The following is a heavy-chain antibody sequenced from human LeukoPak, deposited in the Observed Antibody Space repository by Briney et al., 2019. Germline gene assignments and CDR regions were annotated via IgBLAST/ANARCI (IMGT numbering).Heavy chain of an antibody. J-gene: IGHJ4*02. V-gene: IGHV3-23*01. CDR3: AKWTVGVSSGWYVLNYFDY. D-gene: IGHD6-19*01. Sequence: GGSLRLSCTASGFTFSSYALTWVRQAPGKGLEWVSAITASGGSTYYADSVKGRFTISRDNSKNTLYLQMNSLRAEDTAIYYCAKWTVGVSSGWYVLNYFDYWGQGTLVTVSS. CDR1: GFTFSSYA. CDR2: ITASGGST.